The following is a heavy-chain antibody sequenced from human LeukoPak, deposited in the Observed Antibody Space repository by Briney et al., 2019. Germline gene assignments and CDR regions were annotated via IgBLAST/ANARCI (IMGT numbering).Heavy chain of an antibody. Sequence: ASVKVSCKASGYTFTSDDINWVRQATGQGPEWMGWMNPNSGNTGLAQKFQGRVTMTRDTSISTAYMELNSLRSEDTAVCYCARGRNSWYNYWGQGTLVTVSP. CDR2: MNPNSGNT. V-gene: IGHV1-8*01. D-gene: IGHD6-13*01. J-gene: IGHJ4*02. CDR1: GYTFTSDD. CDR3: ARGRNSWYNY.